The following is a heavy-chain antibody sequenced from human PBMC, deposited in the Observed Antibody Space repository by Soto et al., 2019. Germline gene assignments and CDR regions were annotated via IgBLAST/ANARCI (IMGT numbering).Heavy chain of an antibody. D-gene: IGHD3-3*01. CDR3: ARERIITIFGVAQFDY. Sequence: PGGSLRLSCAASGFTFSSYSMNWVRQAPGKGLEWVSYISSSSSTIYYADSVKGRFTISRDNAKNSLYLQMNSLRDEDTAVYYCARERIITIFGVAQFDYWGQGTLVTVSS. CDR1: GFTFSSYS. CDR2: ISSSSSTI. V-gene: IGHV3-48*02. J-gene: IGHJ4*02.